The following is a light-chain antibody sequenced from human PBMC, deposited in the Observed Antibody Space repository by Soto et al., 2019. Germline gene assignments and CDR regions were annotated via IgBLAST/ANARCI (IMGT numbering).Light chain of an antibody. V-gene: IGLV2-14*03. CDR3: SSYTNSKSYV. Sequence: QSALTQPASVSGSPGQSITISCTGTSSDVGAYNYVSWYQQHPGKVPKLMIYDVSNRPSGVSNRFSGSKSGNTASLTLSGLQAEDEADYYCSSYTNSKSYVFGTGTKLTV. CDR2: DVS. CDR1: SSDVGAYNY. J-gene: IGLJ1*01.